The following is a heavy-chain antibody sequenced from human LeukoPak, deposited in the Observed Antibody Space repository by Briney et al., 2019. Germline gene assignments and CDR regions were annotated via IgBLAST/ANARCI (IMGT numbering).Heavy chain of an antibody. V-gene: IGHV1-69*13. CDR2: IIPIFGTA. CDR1: GGTFSSYA. Sequence: GASVKVSCKASGGTFSSYAISWVRQAPGQGLEWMGGIIPIFGTANYAQKFQGRVMITADESTSTAYMELSSLRSEDTAEYYCARTSHRSYYYDSSGYPFDYWGQGTLVTVSS. J-gene: IGHJ4*02. CDR3: ARTSHRSYYYDSSGYPFDY. D-gene: IGHD3-22*01.